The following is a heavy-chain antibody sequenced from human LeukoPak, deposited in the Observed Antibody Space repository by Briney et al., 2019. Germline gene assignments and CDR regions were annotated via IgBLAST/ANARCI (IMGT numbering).Heavy chain of an antibody. Sequence: GGSRGLSCVAAEFALSTYEMNWVRQAPGKGLEWVSYISTGGSTVYYADSVKGRFTISRDDAKNSMYLQMDSLRAEDTAVYYCARSPANWNYASDCWGQGTLVTVSS. CDR3: ARSPANWNYASDC. CDR1: EFALSTYE. CDR2: ISTGGSTV. V-gene: IGHV3-48*03. D-gene: IGHD1-7*01. J-gene: IGHJ4*02.